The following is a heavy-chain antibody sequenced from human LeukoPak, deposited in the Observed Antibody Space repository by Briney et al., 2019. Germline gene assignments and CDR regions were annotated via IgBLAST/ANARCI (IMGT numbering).Heavy chain of an antibody. D-gene: IGHD3-3*01. Sequence: GGSLRLSCAASGFTVSSNYMTWVRQAPGKGLEWVAVISSDGSKKYYADSVKGRFTLSRDNSKNTLYLQMNSLRAEDTAVYYCARDTVDNRSAYYYQYWGQGTLVTVSS. CDR2: ISSDGSKK. V-gene: IGHV3-30-3*01. J-gene: IGHJ1*01. CDR1: GFTVSSNY. CDR3: ARDTVDNRSAYYYQY.